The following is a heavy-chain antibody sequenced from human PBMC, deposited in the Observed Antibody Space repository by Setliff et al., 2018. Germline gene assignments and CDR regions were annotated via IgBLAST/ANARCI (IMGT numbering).Heavy chain of an antibody. V-gene: IGHV1-2*02. CDR3: ARPRSPKISIFGVTPFDY. CDR1: GYTFTAYY. J-gene: IGHJ4*02. D-gene: IGHD3-3*01. Sequence: ASVKVSCKASGYTFTAYYMHWVRQAPGQGLEWMGWINPGSGATNLAQRFQGRVTMTRDTSISTAYMELGGLRSDDTAVYFCARPRSPKISIFGVTPFDYWGQGTLVTVSS. CDR2: INPGSGAT.